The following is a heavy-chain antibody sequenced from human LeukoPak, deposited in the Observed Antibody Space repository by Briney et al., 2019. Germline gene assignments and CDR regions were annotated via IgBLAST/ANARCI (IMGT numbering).Heavy chain of an antibody. CDR3: ARYHSIKVTFDY. V-gene: IGHV4-59*01. Sequence: PSETLSLTCSVSGGSISSSYWGWIRQPPGKGLEWIGYIYYSGSTNYNPSLKSRVTISLDSSKNQSSLKLSSVTAADTAVYYCARYHSIKVTFDYWGQGTLVTVSS. D-gene: IGHD5-24*01. CDR1: GGSISSSY. CDR2: IYYSGST. J-gene: IGHJ4*02.